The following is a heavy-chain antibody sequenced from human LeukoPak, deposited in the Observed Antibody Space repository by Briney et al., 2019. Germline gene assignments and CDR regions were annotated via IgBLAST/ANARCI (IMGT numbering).Heavy chain of an antibody. CDR3: AREKYSSGFFDY. D-gene: IGHD6-19*01. V-gene: IGHV3-23*01. J-gene: IGHJ4*02. CDR1: GFTFSSNA. Sequence: GGSLRLSCAASGFTFSSNAMSWLRQAPGKGLEWVSAISGSDGRTYYADSVKGRFTISRDNSKNTLYLQMNSLRAEDTAIYYCAREKYSSGFFDYWGQGTLVSVSS. CDR2: ISGSDGRT.